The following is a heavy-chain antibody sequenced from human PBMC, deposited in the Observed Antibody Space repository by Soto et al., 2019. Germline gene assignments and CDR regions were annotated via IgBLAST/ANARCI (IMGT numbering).Heavy chain of an antibody. J-gene: IGHJ5*02. CDR3: ARHVRPSTTPRRGWFDP. Sequence: SETLSLTCTVSSGSISSSSYYWGWIRQPPGKGLEWIGSIYYSGDTYHNPSLKSRVTMSVDTSMNQFALRLTSVTAADTAVYYCARHVRPSTTPRRGWFDPWGQGTLVTVSS. V-gene: IGHV4-39*01. CDR1: SGSISSSSYY. D-gene: IGHD3-10*02. CDR2: IYYSGDT.